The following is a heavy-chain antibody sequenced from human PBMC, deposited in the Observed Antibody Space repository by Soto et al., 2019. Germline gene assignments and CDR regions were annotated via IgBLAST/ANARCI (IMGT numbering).Heavy chain of an antibody. V-gene: IGHV4-59*08. CDR2: IYYSGST. Sequence: QVQLQESGPGLVKPSETLSLTCTVSGGSISSYYWSWIRQPPGKGLEWIVYIYYSGSTNYNPPLKSRATIAVDTSKNQFTLKLSSATAADTAVYYCAGFSWYFDLWGRGTLVTVSS. J-gene: IGHJ2*01. D-gene: IGHD5-12*01. CDR3: AGFSWYFDL. CDR1: GGSISSYY.